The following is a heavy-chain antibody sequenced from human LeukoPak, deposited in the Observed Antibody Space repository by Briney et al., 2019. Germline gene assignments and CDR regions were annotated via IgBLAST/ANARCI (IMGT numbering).Heavy chain of an antibody. V-gene: IGHV4-61*02. CDR2: IYTSGST. D-gene: IGHD6-19*01. CDR3: ARDVAVAGTLLGY. CDR1: GGSISSGSYY. J-gene: IGHJ4*02. Sequence: PSQTLSLTCTVSGGSISSGSYYWSWIRQPAGKGLEWIGRIYTSGSTNYNPSLKSRFTISVDTSKNQFSLKLSSVTAADTAVYYCARDVAVAGTLLGYWGQGTLVTVSS.